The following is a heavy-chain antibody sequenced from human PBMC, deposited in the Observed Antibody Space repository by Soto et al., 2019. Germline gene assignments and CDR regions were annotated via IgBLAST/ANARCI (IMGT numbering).Heavy chain of an antibody. J-gene: IGHJ6*02. V-gene: IGHV5-10-1*01. CDR2: IDPSDSYT. D-gene: IGHD3-3*01. CDR1: GYSFTSYW. CDR3: ARHDWNGMDV. Sequence: GESLKISCKGSGYSFTSYWISWVRQMPGEGLEWMGRIDPSDSYTNYSPSFQGHVTISADKSISTAYLQWSSPKASDTAMYYCARHDWNGMDVWGQGTTVTVSS.